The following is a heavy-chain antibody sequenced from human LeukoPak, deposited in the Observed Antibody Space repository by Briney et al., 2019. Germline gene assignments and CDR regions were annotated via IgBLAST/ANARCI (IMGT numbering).Heavy chain of an antibody. D-gene: IGHD3-16*01. CDR1: GGSFSGYY. CDR2: INHSGST. J-gene: IGHJ4*02. V-gene: IGHV4-34*01. Sequence: KASETLSLTCAVYGGSFSGYYWSWIRQPPGKGLEWIGEINHSGSTNYNPSLKSRVTISVDTSKNQFSLKLSSVTAADTAVYYCARAIMITFGGVPLPDYWGQGTLVTVSS. CDR3: ARAIMITFGGVPLPDY.